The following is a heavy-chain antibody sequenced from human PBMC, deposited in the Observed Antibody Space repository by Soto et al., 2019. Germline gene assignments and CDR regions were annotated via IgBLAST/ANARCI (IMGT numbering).Heavy chain of an antibody. CDR2: IYYSGST. CDR1: GGSISSSRYY. J-gene: IGHJ4*02. V-gene: IGHV4-39*01. D-gene: IGHD4-17*01. Sequence: PSETLALTCTVAGGSISSSRYYWGGIRQPPGKGLGGVGDIYYSGSTDYNPSLKSRVTISIDTSKNQFSLKLTSVTAADTAVYYCARNYGDYFEYWGQGALVTVSS. CDR3: ARNYGDYFEY.